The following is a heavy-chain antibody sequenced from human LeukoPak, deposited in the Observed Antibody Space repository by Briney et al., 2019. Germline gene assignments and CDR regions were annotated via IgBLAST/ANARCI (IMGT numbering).Heavy chain of an antibody. CDR3: ARGHRTAVAGTVGVAFFGY. CDR1: GGSFSGYY. V-gene: IGHV4-34*01. J-gene: IGHJ4*02. D-gene: IGHD6-19*01. CDR2: INHSGST. Sequence: PSETLSLTCAVYGGSFSGYYWSWIRQPPGKGLEWIGEINHSGSTNYNPSLKSRVTISVDTSKNQFSLKLSSVTAADTTVYYCARGHRTAVAGTVGVAFFGYWGQGTLVTVSS.